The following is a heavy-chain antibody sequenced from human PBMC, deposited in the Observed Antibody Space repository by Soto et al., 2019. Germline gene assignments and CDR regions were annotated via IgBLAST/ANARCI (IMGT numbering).Heavy chain of an antibody. CDR2: IWADGSSQ. D-gene: IGHD2-15*01. CDR3: ATDLGMPSGGRWYSTFFED. J-gene: IGHJ4*02. V-gene: IGHV3-33*01. CDR1: GFTFSSRG. Sequence: QVQLVESGGGVVQPGRSLRLSCEASGFTFSSRGMHWVRQAPGKGLEWVALIWADGSSQYYVDSVKGRFTISRDNSRNTLYLQMNSLRAEDTAVYYCATDLGMPSGGRWYSTFFEDWGRGTLVTVSP.